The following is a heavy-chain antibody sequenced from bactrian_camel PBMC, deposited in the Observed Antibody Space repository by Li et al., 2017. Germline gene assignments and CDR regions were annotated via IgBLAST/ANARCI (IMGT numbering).Heavy chain of an antibody. J-gene: IGHJ4*01. CDR3: AADVRPCRVRVRDSFRD. Sequence: DVQLVESGGGSVQAGGTLRLSCVASGSTYCMGDVSWYRQSPGKEREFVSLIDYSGTTDYPDSVKGRFTISKDNAKFTLYLQMNSLKPDDTAMYYCAADVRPCRVRVRDSFRDWGKGTQVTVS. D-gene: IGHD5*01. CDR1: GSTYCMGD. CDR2: IDYSGTT. V-gene: IGHV3S10*01.